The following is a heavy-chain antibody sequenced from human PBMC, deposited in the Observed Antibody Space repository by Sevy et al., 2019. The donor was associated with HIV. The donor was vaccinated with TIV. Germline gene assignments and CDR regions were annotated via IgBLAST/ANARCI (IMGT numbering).Heavy chain of an antibody. V-gene: IGHV3-74*01. CDR3: ARGSRGTFGS. J-gene: IGHJ4*02. D-gene: IGHD1-26*01. CDR2: INTDGKII. CDR1: GFTFTSDY. Sequence: GGSLRLSCAASGFTFTSDYMHWGRQPPGKGLVWVSHINTDGKIIRYADSVKGRFTTSRDNAKNTLYLQMNSLRAEDTAVYYCARGSRGTFGSWGQGTLVTVSS.